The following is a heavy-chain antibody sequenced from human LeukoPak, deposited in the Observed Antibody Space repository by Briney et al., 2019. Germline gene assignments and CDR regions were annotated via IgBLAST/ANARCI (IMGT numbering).Heavy chain of an antibody. J-gene: IGHJ4*02. V-gene: IGHV3-30*18. Sequence: PGRSLRLSCAASGFTFSSYGMHWVRQAPGKGLEWVAVVSYDGSNKYYADSVKGRFTISRDNSKNTLYLQMNSLRAEDTAVYYCAKDADTAMLFYFDYWGQGTLVTVSS. D-gene: IGHD5-18*01. CDR3: AKDADTAMLFYFDY. CDR1: GFTFSSYG. CDR2: VSYDGSNK.